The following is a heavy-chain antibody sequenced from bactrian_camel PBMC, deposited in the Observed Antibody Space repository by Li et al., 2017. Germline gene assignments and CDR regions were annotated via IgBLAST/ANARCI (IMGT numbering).Heavy chain of an antibody. D-gene: IGHD2*01. Sequence: QLVESGGGSVQAGGSLRLSCVVSGYTYYRNCMGWFRQAPGKEREGVALIYTRGGGTSYADSVKGRFAFSHVNANNTLYLQMNSLNPEDTAMYYCAADDVVVTTATPVGVDYWGKGTQVTVS. CDR1: GYTYYRNC. CDR2: IYTRGGGT. V-gene: IGHV3S1*01. J-gene: IGHJ7*01.